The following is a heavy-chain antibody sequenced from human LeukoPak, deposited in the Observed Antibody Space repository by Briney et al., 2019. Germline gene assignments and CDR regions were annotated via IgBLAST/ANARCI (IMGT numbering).Heavy chain of an antibody. CDR1: GFTFSNYW. CDR3: IRDFRSADL. Sequence: GGSLRLSCVASGFTFSNYWMHWVRQPPGKGLVWASRIYVDGRTTNYADSVKGRFTISRDNAKNTVYLEMNSLSVEDTATYYCIRDFRSADLWGQGTLVTVTS. CDR2: IYVDGRTT. J-gene: IGHJ5*02. V-gene: IGHV3-74*01.